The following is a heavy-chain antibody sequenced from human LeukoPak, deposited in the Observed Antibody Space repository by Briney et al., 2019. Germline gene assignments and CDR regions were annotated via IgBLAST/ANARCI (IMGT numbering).Heavy chain of an antibody. J-gene: IGHJ4*02. CDR1: GFTFSSYA. CDR3: ARDYRGYCSGGSCQQPDY. D-gene: IGHD2-15*01. Sequence: GGSLRLSCAASGFTFSSYAMHWVRQAPGKGLGWVAVISYDGSNKYYADSVKGRFTISRDNSKNTLYLQMNSLRAEDTAVYYCARDYRGYCSGGSCQQPDYWGQGTLVTVSS. V-gene: IGHV3-30-3*01. CDR2: ISYDGSNK.